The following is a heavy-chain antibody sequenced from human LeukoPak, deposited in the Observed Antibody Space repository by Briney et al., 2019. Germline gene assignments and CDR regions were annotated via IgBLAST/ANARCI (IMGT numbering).Heavy chain of an antibody. CDR3: ARSIAAQLRGRDGAFDI. CDR2: IYYSGST. D-gene: IGHD6-13*01. Sequence: PSETLSLTCTVSGDSISSYFWSWIRQPPGKGLEWIGSIYYSGSTYYNPSLKSRVTISVDTSKNQFSLKLSSVTAADTAVYYCARSIAAQLRGRDGAFDIWGQGTMVTVSS. V-gene: IGHV4-39*07. CDR1: GDSISSYF. J-gene: IGHJ3*02.